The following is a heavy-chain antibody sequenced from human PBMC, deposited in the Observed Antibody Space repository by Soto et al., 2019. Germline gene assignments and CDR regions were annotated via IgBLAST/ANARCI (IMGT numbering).Heavy chain of an antibody. J-gene: IGHJ3*02. CDR2: INPSGGST. Sequence: QVQLVQSGAEVKKPGASVKVSCKASGYTFTSYYMHWVRQAPGQGLEWMGMINPSGGSTSYAEKFQGRVTRTRXXSXSXXYMELSSLRSEDTAVYYCARDCTSTSCYRKDAFDIWGQGTMVTVSS. CDR1: GYTFTSYY. CDR3: ARDCTSTSCYRKDAFDI. D-gene: IGHD2-2*01. V-gene: IGHV1-46*03.